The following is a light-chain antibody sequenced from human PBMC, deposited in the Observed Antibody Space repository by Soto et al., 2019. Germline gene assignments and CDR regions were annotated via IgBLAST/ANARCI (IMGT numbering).Light chain of an antibody. J-gene: IGLJ1*01. CDR3: SSYTTSSTRV. V-gene: IGLV2-14*01. CDR1: SSDIGIYKY. Sequence: QSALTQPASVSGSPGQSIAISCTGSSSDIGIYKYVSWYQQHPGKVPKLXIXEVTNRPSGVSNRLSGSKSGNTASLTISGLQAEDEADYYCSSYTTSSTRVFGPGTKVTVL. CDR2: EVT.